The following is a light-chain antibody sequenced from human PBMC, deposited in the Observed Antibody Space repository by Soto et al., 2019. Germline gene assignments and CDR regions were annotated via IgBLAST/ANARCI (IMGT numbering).Light chain of an antibody. Sequence: DIQMTQSPSSLSASVGDRVTITCRASQTISSYLNWYQQKPGKAPKLRIYAASSLQSGVPSRFRGSGSGTDFTLTISSLQPEDFATYYCQQSHSIPYTFGQGTKLEIK. CDR1: QTISSY. CDR3: QQSHSIPYT. CDR2: AAS. J-gene: IGKJ2*01. V-gene: IGKV1-39*01.